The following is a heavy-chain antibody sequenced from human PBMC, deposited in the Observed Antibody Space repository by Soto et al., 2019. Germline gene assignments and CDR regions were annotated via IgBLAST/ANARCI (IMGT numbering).Heavy chain of an antibody. CDR3: ARAHGSGWGAFDI. D-gene: IGHD3-10*01. CDR2: IYHSGST. Sequence: PSETLSLTCAVSGGSISSGGYSWSWIRQTPGKGLEWIGYIYHSGSTYYNPSLKSRVTISVDRSKNQFSLKLSSVTAADTAVYYCARAHGSGWGAFDIWGQGT. V-gene: IGHV4-30-2*01. J-gene: IGHJ3*02. CDR1: GGSISSGGYS.